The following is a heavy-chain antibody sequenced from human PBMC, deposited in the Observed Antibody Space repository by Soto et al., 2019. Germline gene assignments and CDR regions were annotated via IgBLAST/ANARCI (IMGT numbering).Heavy chain of an antibody. CDR1: GGSISSSSYY. V-gene: IGHV4-39*01. J-gene: IGHJ4*02. CDR2: IYYSGST. D-gene: IGHD3-10*01. Sequence: QLQLQESGPGLVKPSETLSLTCTVSGGSISSSSYYWGWIRQPPGKGLEWIGSIYYSGSTYYNPYLKSRVTISVETSKNQFSLKLSSVTAADTAVYYCARVMYYYGSGSFNWGQGTLVTVSS. CDR3: ARVMYYYGSGSFN.